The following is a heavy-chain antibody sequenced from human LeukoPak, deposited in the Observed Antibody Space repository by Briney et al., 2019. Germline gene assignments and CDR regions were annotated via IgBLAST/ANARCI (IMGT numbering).Heavy chain of an antibody. D-gene: IGHD2-8*01. V-gene: IGHV4-39*07. CDR3: AREGDKYANWFDT. CDR1: GGSISTSNYY. CDR2: IFYSGST. Sequence: PSQTLSLTCAVSGGSISTSNYYWGWIRQPPGKGLEWIGNIFYSGSTYYSPSLRSRATISLDTSKNQFSLNLSFVTAADTAVYYCAREGDKYANWFDTWGQGTLVTVSS. J-gene: IGHJ5*02.